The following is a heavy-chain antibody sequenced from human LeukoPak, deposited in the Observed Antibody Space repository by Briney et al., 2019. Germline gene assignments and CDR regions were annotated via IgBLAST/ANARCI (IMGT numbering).Heavy chain of an antibody. CDR2: IYYTGST. D-gene: IGHD3-3*01. Sequence: SETLSLTCTVSGGSISSYYWNWIRRPPGSGLEWIGYIYYTGSTIYNPSLKSRVTISVDTSKNQFSLKLSSVTAADTAVYYCARQGYYDFWSGYYSQNLDAFDIWGQGTMVTVSS. J-gene: IGHJ3*02. CDR3: ARQGYYDFWSGYYSQNLDAFDI. CDR1: GGSISSYY. V-gene: IGHV4-59*08.